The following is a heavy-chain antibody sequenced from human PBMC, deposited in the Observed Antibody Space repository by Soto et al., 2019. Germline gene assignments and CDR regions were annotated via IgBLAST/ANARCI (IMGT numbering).Heavy chain of an antibody. CDR3: ARQEGIAAAGPYNWFDP. CDR2: IYYSGST. J-gene: IGHJ5*02. V-gene: IGHV4-39*01. D-gene: IGHD6-13*01. Sequence: QLQLQESGPGLVKPSETLSLTCTVSGGSISSSSYYWGWIRQPPGKGLEWIGSIYYSGSTYYNPSLKSRVTISVDTSKNQFSLKLSSVTAADTAVYYCARQEGIAAAGPYNWFDPWGQGTPVTVSS. CDR1: GGSISSSSYY.